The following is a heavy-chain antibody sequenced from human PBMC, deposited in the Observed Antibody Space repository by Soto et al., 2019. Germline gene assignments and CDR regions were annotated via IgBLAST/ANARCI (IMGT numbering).Heavy chain of an antibody. D-gene: IGHD1-1*01. Sequence: AGGSLRLSCAASGFTFSSYAMHWVRQAPGKGLEWVAVIAYDGSNKYYADSVKGRFTISRDNSKNTLYLQMNSLRSEDTAVYYCARGKGMEENYYYYGLDIWGQGTTVTVSS. CDR3: ARGKGMEENYYYYGLDI. CDR1: GFTFSSYA. CDR2: IAYDGSNK. V-gene: IGHV3-30-3*01. J-gene: IGHJ6*02.